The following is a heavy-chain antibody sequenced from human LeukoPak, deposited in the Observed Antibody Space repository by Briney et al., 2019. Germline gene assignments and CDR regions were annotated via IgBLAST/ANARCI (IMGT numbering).Heavy chain of an antibody. CDR1: GYTLTELC. Sequence: GASVKVSCKVSGYTLTELCMHWVRQAPGKGLEWMGSFDPEDGERIYAQKFQGRVTMTVDTSTDTAYMELSSLRSEDTAVYFCAPDIRRGMYSGSYGDLDNWGQGTLVTVSS. D-gene: IGHD1-26*01. V-gene: IGHV1-24*01. CDR2: FDPEDGER. J-gene: IGHJ4*02. CDR3: APDIRRGMYSGSYGDLDN.